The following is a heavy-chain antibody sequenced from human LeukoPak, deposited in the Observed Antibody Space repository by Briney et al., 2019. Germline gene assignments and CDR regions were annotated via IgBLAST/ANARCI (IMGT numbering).Heavy chain of an antibody. D-gene: IGHD1/OR15-1a*01. Sequence: GGSLRLSSAASGFTFSNYAMSWVRQAPWKGLEWVSSIDKNDATTNYADSVRGRFTISRDNTKNTLHLQMSSLRAEDTAVYYCAKYNGQLLEQWYYDYWGQGTLVTVSS. CDR2: IDKNDATT. J-gene: IGHJ4*02. CDR3: AKYNGQLLEQWYYDY. CDR1: GFTFSNYA. V-gene: IGHV3-23*01.